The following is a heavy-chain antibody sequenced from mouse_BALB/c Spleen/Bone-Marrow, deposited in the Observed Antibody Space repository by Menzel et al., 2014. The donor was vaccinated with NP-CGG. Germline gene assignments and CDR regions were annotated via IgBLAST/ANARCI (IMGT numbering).Heavy chain of an antibody. D-gene: IGHD2-3*01. CDR2: IDPSDSET. CDR1: GYTFTSYW. CDR3: ARSHGYYPYWYFDV. J-gene: IGHJ1*01. V-gene: IGHV1-69*02. Sequence: VKLMESGAELVKPGAPVKLSCKASGYTFTSYWMNWVKQRPGRGLEWIGRIDPSDSETHYNQKFKDKATLTVDKSSSTAYNQLSSLTSEDSAVYYCARSHGYYPYWYFDVWGAGTTVTVSS.